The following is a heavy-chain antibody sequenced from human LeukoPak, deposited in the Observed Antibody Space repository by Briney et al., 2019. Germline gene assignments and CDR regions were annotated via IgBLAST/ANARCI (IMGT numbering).Heavy chain of an antibody. J-gene: IGHJ3*02. CDR1: GFTFSNYW. CDR3: AKGGDDGLDI. V-gene: IGHV3-7*01. Sequence: GGSLRLSCEGSGFTFSNYWMGWVRQAPGKGLQWVANIKTDGSEKYYVDSVKGRFTISRDNAKNPLYLQMNSLRAEDTAVYYCAKGGDDGLDIWGQGTMVTVSS. D-gene: IGHD3-16*01. CDR2: IKTDGSEK.